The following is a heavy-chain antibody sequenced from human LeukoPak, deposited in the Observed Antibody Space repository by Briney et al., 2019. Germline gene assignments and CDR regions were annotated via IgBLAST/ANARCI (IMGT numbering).Heavy chain of an antibody. D-gene: IGHD3-22*01. CDR1: GYTFIDYY. CDR2: MNPNSGIT. CDR3: ARAWYYYDSSGIDY. Sequence: ASVKVSCKASGYTFIDYYIHWVRQATGQGLEWMGWMNPNSGITGYAQKFQGRVTMTRSTSISTAYMELSSLRSEDTAVYYCARAWYYYDSSGIDYWGQGTLVTVSS. J-gene: IGHJ4*02. V-gene: IGHV1-8*02.